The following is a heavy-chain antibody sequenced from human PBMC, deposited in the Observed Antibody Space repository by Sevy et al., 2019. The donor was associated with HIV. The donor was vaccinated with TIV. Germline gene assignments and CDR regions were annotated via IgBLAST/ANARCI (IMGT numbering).Heavy chain of an antibody. J-gene: IGHJ6*02. V-gene: IGHV3-30*18. CDR1: GIIFTTSG. CDR2: LSYDGRNK. Sequence: GGSLRLSCVVSGIIFTTSGMHWVRQAPGKGLDWVAVLSYDGRNKFYGDSVKGRSTISRDNSKNILYLQMNSLRPEDTAVYYCAKDFTGYNGMDVWGQGTMVTVSS. CDR3: AKDFTGYNGMDV. D-gene: IGHD3-9*01.